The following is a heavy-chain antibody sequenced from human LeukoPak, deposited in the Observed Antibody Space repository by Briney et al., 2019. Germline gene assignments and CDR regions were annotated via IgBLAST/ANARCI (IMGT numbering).Heavy chain of an antibody. V-gene: IGHV5-51*01. D-gene: IGHD3-10*01. J-gene: IGHJ3*02. CDR1: GYNFATYW. CDR2: IYPGDSDT. Sequence: GESLKISCKGSGYNFATYWIAWVRQMTGKGLEWMGIIYPGDSDTRYSPSFQGQVTISADKSTSTAYLQWSSLKASDTAMYYCAISYYSGSGSYYTAFDIWGQGTLVTVSS. CDR3: AISYYSGSGSYYTAFDI.